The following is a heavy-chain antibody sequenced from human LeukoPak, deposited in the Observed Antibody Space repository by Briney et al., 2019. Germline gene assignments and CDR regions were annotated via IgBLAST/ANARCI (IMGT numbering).Heavy chain of an antibody. J-gene: IGHJ4*02. CDR3: ARDNWGSLDY. V-gene: IGHV4-59*11. CDR1: GSSISSHS. Sequence: SETLSLTCTVSGSSISSHSWGWIRQPPGKGLEWIGYDSNNGNINYNPVLKSRVTISVDTSKRQISLNLRSVTAADTAVYYCARDNWGSLDYWGQGTLVTVSS. CDR2: DSNNGNI. D-gene: IGHD7-27*01.